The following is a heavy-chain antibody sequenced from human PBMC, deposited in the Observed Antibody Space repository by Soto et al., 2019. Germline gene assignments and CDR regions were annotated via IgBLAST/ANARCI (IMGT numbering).Heavy chain of an antibody. CDR3: TSLSIAVAHFAFDL. CDR1: GFTFSGHS. V-gene: IGHV3-74*01. CDR2: ITPDGSTT. D-gene: IGHD6-19*01. Sequence: EVQLVESGGGVVQPGGSLRLSCAASGFTFSGHSMHWVRQAPGEGLVWVSRITPDGSTTDYADSVKGRFSISRDNAKNMVYLQMNSLRVEDTAVYYCTSLSIAVAHFAFDLWGQGTLVTVSS. J-gene: IGHJ3*01.